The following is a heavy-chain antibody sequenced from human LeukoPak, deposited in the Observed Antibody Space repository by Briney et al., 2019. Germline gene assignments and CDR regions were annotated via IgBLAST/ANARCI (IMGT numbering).Heavy chain of an antibody. CDR3: ARYQYNSSPDF. D-gene: IGHD6-19*01. CDR1: GFTFRDYS. J-gene: IGHJ4*02. CDR2: ISSSSDYI. Sequence: GGSLSLSCAASGFTFRDYSISWIRQAPGKGLEWVSYISSSSDYISYADSVKGRFTISRDNAKSSLYLQMNSLRAEDTAVYYCARYQYNSSPDFWGQGTLVTVSS. V-gene: IGHV3-11*03.